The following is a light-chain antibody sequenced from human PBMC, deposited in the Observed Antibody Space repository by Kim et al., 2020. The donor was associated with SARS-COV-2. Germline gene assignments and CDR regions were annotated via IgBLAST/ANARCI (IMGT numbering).Light chain of an antibody. Sequence: DIQMTQSPSSLSASVGDRVTITCRTSQSISSHLNWYHQKPGRAPKLLIYAASTLQGGVPSRFSGSGSETDFTLTISSLQPEDFATYFCQQSYITPFTFCPGTKVDIK. CDR2: AAS. V-gene: IGKV1-39*01. J-gene: IGKJ3*01. CDR3: QQSYITPFT. CDR1: QSISSH.